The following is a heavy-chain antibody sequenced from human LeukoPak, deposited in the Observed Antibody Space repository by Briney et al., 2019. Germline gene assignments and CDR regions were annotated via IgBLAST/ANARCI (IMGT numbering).Heavy chain of an antibody. CDR3: ARRTGLRELFSEYYFDY. D-gene: IGHD1-7*01. CDR2: ISSSGSTI. Sequence: GGSLRLSCAASGFTFSSYEMNWVRQAPGKGLEWVSYISSSGSTIYYADSVKGRFTISRDNAKNSLYLQMNSLRAEDTAVYYCARRTGLRELFSEYYFDYWGQGTLVTVSS. V-gene: IGHV3-48*03. CDR1: GFTFSSYE. J-gene: IGHJ4*02.